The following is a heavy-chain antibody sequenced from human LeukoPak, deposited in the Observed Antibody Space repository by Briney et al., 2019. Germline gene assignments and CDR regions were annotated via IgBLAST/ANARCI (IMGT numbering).Heavy chain of an antibody. J-gene: IGHJ4*02. V-gene: IGHV4-39*01. CDR1: GGSISSSSYY. Sequence: PSETLSLTCTVSGGSISSSSYYWGWIRQPPGKGLEWIGSIYYSGSTYYNPSLKSRVTISVDTSKNQFSLKLTSVTAADTAVYYCASNLYGSGNYFAYWGQGTLVTVSS. CDR2: IYYSGST. CDR3: ASNLYGSGNYFAY. D-gene: IGHD3-10*01.